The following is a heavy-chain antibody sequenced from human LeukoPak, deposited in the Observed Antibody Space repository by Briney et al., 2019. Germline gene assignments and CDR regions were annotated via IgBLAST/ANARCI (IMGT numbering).Heavy chain of an antibody. J-gene: IGHJ3*02. CDR1: GYSFSTHW. CDR3: ARELGATPFHDAFDI. V-gene: IGHV1-46*01. CDR2: INPSGGFT. D-gene: IGHD1-26*01. Sequence: ASVKVSCKASGYSFSTHWMHWVRQAPGQGLEWMGIINPSGGFTSYAQKLQGRVTVTRDMSTSTVYMELSNLRSEDTAVYYCARELGATPFHDAFDIWGQGTMVTVSS.